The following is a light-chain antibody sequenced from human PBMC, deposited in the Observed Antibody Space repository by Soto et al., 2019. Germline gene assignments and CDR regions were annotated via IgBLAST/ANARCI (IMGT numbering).Light chain of an antibody. CDR1: QSISTS. Sequence: DIQMTQSPSSLSASVGDRVTITCRASQSISTSLNWYQQKPGEAPKLLIYAASSLQSGVPSGFSGSGSGTDFTFAISSLQPEDFATYYCQQTYTTPHTFGQGTKLEIK. CDR3: QQTYTTPHT. J-gene: IGKJ2*01. CDR2: AAS. V-gene: IGKV1-39*01.